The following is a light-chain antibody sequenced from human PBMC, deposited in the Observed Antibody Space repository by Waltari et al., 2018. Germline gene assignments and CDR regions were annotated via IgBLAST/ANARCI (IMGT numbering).Light chain of an antibody. Sequence: EIVLTQSPAILSFSPGERATLSCRASQSVGTYLACYQQRPGQSPRLLIYDASNRATVIPARFTGSGSETDFTLTISSLQPEDFAVYYCQQRRNWPLTFGGGTRVQI. CDR1: QSVGTY. CDR2: DAS. J-gene: IGKJ4*01. CDR3: QQRRNWPLT. V-gene: IGKV3-11*01.